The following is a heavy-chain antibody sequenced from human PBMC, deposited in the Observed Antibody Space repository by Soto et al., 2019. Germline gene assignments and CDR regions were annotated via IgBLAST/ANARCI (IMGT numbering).Heavy chain of an antibody. J-gene: IGHJ4*02. CDR3: AKGGRQWLVKSDFKY. D-gene: IGHD6-19*01. V-gene: IGHV3-30*18. CDR1: GFTFSDYA. Sequence: VQLVESGGGVVQPGRSLRLSCAASGFTFSDYAMHWVRQAPGKGLEWVAVVSHDGRNTHYADAVKGRFTISRDSSKTTVSLEMTSLRAEDTAVYYCAKGGRQWLVKSDFKYWGQGALVTVYS. CDR2: VSHDGRNT.